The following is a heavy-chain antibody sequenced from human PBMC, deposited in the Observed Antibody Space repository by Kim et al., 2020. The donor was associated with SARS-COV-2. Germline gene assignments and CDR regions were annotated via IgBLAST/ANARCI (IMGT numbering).Heavy chain of an antibody. D-gene: IGHD5-12*01. Sequence: LSLTCAASGFTFSSYAMSWVRQAPGKGLEWVSAISGSGGSTYYADSVKGRFTISRDNSKNTLYLQMNSLRAEDTAVYYCAKELATSFYYYYYYGMDVWGQGTTVTVSS. J-gene: IGHJ6*02. V-gene: IGHV3-23*01. CDR1: GFTFSSYA. CDR2: ISGSGGST. CDR3: AKELATSFYYYYYYGMDV.